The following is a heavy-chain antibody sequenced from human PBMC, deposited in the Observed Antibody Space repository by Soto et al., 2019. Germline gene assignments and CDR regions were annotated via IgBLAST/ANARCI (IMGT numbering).Heavy chain of an antibody. Sequence: SETLSLTCAVSGGSISSSNWWSWVRQPPGKGLEWIGEIYHSGSTNCNPSLKSRVTISVDKSKNQFSLKLSSVTAADTAVYYCARDRSSSWSFFDYWGQGTLVTVSS. V-gene: IGHV4-4*02. D-gene: IGHD6-13*01. CDR3: ARDRSSSWSFFDY. CDR1: GGSISSSNW. CDR2: IYHSGST. J-gene: IGHJ4*02.